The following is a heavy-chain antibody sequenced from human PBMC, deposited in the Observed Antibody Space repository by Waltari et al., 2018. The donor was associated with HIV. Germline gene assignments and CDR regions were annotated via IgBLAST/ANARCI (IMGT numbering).Heavy chain of an antibody. CDR2: IWYDGSTK. V-gene: IGHV3-33*01. CDR1: GFSFSNYG. D-gene: IGHD1-26*01. CDR3: ARDRLATGSGGMDV. J-gene: IGHJ6*02. Sequence: QEQLVASGGGVVQPGRSLRLSCAASGFSFSNYGMHWVRQGPGKGLEWLAIIWYDGSTKYYADSVKGRFTISRDNSKNTLYLQMNSLRVEDTAVYYCARDRLATGSGGMDVWGQGTTVTVSS.